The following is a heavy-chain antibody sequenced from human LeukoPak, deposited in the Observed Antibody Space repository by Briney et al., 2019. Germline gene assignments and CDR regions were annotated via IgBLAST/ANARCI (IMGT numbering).Heavy chain of an antibody. CDR3: ARRTSSSRNFDY. Sequence: GGSLRLSCAASGFTFSDYYISWIRQAPGKGLEWVSYISSSGSTIYYADSVKGRFAISRDNAKNSLYLQMNSLRAEDTAVYYCARRTSSSRNFDYWGQGTLVTVSS. D-gene: IGHD6-6*01. CDR2: ISSSGSTI. CDR1: GFTFSDYY. J-gene: IGHJ4*02. V-gene: IGHV3-11*01.